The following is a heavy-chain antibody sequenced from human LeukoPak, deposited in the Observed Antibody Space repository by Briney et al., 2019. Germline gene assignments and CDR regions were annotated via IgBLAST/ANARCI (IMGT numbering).Heavy chain of an antibody. J-gene: IGHJ4*02. CDR1: GYSFTSYD. D-gene: IGHD6-19*01. CDR2: MNPNSGGT. V-gene: IGHV1-2*02. CDR3: ARVGVSRIAVAGTDY. Sequence: ASVKVSCKASGYSFTSYDINWVRQATGQGLEWMGWMNPNSGGTNYAQKFQGRVTMTRDTSISTAYMELSRLRSDDTAVYYCARVGVSRIAVAGTDYWGQGTLVTVSS.